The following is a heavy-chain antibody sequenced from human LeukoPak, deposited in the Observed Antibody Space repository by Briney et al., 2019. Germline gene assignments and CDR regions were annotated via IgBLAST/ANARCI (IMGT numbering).Heavy chain of an antibody. D-gene: IGHD3-10*01. Sequence: GASVKVSCTASGYTFTSYDINWVRQAPGQGLEWMGWMNPNSGNTDYAQKFQGRVTMTRNTSISTAYMELSSLRSEDTAVYYCARRNRRMVRGVITNWFDPWGQGTLVTVSS. CDR3: ARRNRRMVRGVITNWFDP. J-gene: IGHJ5*02. CDR1: GYTFTSYD. CDR2: MNPNSGNT. V-gene: IGHV1-8*01.